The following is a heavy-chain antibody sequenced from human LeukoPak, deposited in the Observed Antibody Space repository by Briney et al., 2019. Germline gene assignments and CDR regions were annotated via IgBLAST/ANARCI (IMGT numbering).Heavy chain of an antibody. CDR1: GLTLSSYA. CDR2: ISGSGAGT. D-gene: IGHD6-19*01. J-gene: IGHJ4*02. Sequence: GGSLRLSCAASGLTLSSYAMSWVRQAPGEGLEWVSSISGSGAGTYYADSVKGRFTISRDNSKNTLYLQMNSLRAEDTAVYYCATKLPSGSYTRAYFDYWGQGTLVTVSS. V-gene: IGHV3-23*01. CDR3: ATKLPSGSYTRAYFDY.